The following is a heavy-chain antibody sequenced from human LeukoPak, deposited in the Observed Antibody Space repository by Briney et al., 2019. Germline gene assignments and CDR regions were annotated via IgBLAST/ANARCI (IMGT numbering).Heavy chain of an antibody. Sequence: GGSLRLSCAASGFTFSSYPTSWVRQAPGKGLQWVSAISGGGGSTYYADSVKGRFTISRDNSKSTLYLQINSLRADDTAIYYCAARPLMPPRFDYWGQGILVTVSS. V-gene: IGHV3-23*01. CDR1: GFTFSSYP. D-gene: IGHD2-2*01. CDR3: AARPLMPPRFDY. J-gene: IGHJ4*02. CDR2: ISGGGGST.